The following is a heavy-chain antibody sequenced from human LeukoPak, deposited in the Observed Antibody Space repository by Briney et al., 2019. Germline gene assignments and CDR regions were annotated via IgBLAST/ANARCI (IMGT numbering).Heavy chain of an antibody. Sequence: GGSLRLSCAASGFTFSSYGMHWVRQAPGKGLEWVAVISYDGSNKYYADSVKGRFTISRDNSKNTLYLQMNSLRAEDTAVYYCAKGPAFSSGWYVFFDYWGQGTLVTVSS. CDR1: GFTFSSYG. CDR2: ISYDGSNK. D-gene: IGHD6-19*01. CDR3: AKGPAFSSGWYVFFDY. V-gene: IGHV3-30*18. J-gene: IGHJ4*02.